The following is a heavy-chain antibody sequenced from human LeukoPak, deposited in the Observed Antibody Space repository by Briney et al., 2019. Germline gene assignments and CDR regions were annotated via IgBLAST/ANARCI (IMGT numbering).Heavy chain of an antibody. CDR3: AKSSNFWSGYDLDY. J-gene: IGHJ4*02. CDR1: GFTFSSYG. CDR2: ISYDGSNN. D-gene: IGHD3-3*01. Sequence: GRSLRLSCAASGFTFSSYGMHWVRQAPGKGLEWVAVISYDGSNNYYADSVKGRFTISRDNSKNALYLQMNSLRAEDTAVYYCAKSSNFWSGYDLDYWGQGTLVTVSS. V-gene: IGHV3-30*18.